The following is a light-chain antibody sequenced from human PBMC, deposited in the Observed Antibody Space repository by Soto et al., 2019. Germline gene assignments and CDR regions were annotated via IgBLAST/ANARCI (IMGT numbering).Light chain of an antibody. CDR3: QLYGDSPMYT. V-gene: IGKV3-20*01. CDR2: GAS. Sequence: EIVLTQSPGTLSLSPGERATLSCRASQSVSDSSLAWYHQKPGQAPRLLIYGASRRATGIPDTFSGSGSGTDFTLTISRLEPEDFVVYYCQLYGDSPMYTFGQGNKLEIK. J-gene: IGKJ2*01. CDR1: QSVSDSS.